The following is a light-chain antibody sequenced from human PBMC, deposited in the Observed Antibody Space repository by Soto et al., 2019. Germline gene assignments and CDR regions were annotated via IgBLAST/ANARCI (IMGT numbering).Light chain of an antibody. CDR2: EVT. V-gene: IGLV2-8*01. Sequence: QSVLTQPPSASGSPGQSVTISCTGTSSDVGGYNYVTWYQQHPGKAPKVIISEVTKRPSGVPDRFSGSKSGNTASLTVSGLQAEDEADDYCSSHAGSNNAFVFGTGTKLTVL. CDR3: SSHAGSNNAFV. J-gene: IGLJ1*01. CDR1: SSDVGGYNY.